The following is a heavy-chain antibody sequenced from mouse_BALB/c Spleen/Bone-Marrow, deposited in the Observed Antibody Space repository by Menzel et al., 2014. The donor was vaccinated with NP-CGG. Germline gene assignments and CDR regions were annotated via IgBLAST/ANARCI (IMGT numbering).Heavy chain of an antibody. Sequence: EVQRVESGGGLVQPGGSLRLSCATSGFTFTDYYMSWVRQPPGKALEWLGFIRNKANGYTTEYSASVKGRFTISRDNSQSTLYLQMNTLRAEGSATYYCARYGYDYFDYWGQGTTLTVSS. D-gene: IGHD2-2*01. CDR1: GFTFTDYY. V-gene: IGHV7-3*02. CDR3: ARYGYDYFDY. CDR2: IRNKANGYTT. J-gene: IGHJ2*01.